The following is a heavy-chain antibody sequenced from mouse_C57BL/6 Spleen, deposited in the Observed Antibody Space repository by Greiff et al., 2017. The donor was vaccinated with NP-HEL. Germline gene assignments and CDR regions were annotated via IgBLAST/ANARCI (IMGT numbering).Heavy chain of an antibody. V-gene: IGHV1-53*01. Sequence: VQLQQPGTELVKPGASVKLSCKASGYTFTSYWMHWVKQRPGQGLEWIGNINPSNGGTNYNEKFKSKATLTVDKSSSTAYMQLSSLTSEDSAVYYCARASYYKDWYFDVWGTGTTVTVSS. D-gene: IGHD2-12*01. CDR2: INPSNGGT. CDR3: ARASYYKDWYFDV. CDR1: GYTFTSYW. J-gene: IGHJ1*03.